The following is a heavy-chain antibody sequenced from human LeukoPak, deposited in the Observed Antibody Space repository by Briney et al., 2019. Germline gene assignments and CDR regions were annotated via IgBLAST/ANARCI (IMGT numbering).Heavy chain of an antibody. J-gene: IGHJ6*03. Sequence: SETLSLTCTVSGGSISSSSYYWGWIRQPPGKGLEWIGSIYYSGSTYYNPSFKSRVTISVDTSKNQFSLKLSSVTAADTAVYYCARDRYGSGSYYNVYYYYYMDVWGKGTTVTVSS. V-gene: IGHV4-39*07. CDR1: GGSISSSSYY. CDR2: IYYSGST. CDR3: ARDRYGSGSYYNVYYYYYMDV. D-gene: IGHD3-10*01.